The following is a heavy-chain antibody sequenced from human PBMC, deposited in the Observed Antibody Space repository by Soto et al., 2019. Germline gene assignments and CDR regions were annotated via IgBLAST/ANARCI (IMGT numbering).Heavy chain of an antibody. Sequence: EVQLLESGGGLVQPGGSLRLSCAASGFTFTTYAMSWVRQAPGKGLEWVSAISGSGGSTYYVDSVKGRFTISRDNTKNTLYLQMTSLRAEDTALYYCAKDWGPLGDCSGGSCYSGAWGQGTLDTVSS. V-gene: IGHV3-23*01. CDR2: ISGSGGST. CDR1: GFTFTTYA. J-gene: IGHJ5*02. CDR3: AKDWGPLGDCSGGSCYSGA. D-gene: IGHD2-15*01.